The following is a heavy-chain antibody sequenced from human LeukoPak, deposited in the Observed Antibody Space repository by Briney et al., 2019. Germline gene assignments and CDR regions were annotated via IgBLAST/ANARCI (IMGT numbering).Heavy chain of an antibody. V-gene: IGHV4-59*08. CDR2: IYYSGST. CDR1: GGSISSYY. CDR3: VRCPAWDQTSGWVDP. J-gene: IGHJ5*02. Sequence: SETLSLTCTVSGGSISSYYWSWIRQPPGKGLEWIGYIYYSGSTNYNPSLKSRVTISVDTSKNQFSLKLSSVTAADTAVYYCVRCPAWDQTSGWVDPWGQGTLVTVSS. D-gene: IGHD1-26*01.